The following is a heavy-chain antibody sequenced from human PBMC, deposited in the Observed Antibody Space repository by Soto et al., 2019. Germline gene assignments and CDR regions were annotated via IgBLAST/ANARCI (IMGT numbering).Heavy chain of an antibody. J-gene: IGHJ3*02. D-gene: IGHD3-22*01. CDR1: GFTFSSYW. CDR2: IKQDGSEK. V-gene: IGHV3-7*01. Sequence: GGSLRLSCAASGFTFSSYWMRWVRQAPGKGLEWVANIKQDGSEKYYVDSVKGRFTISRDNAKNSLYLQMNSLRAEDTAVYYCARDRYYDSSGYYALDAFDIWGQGTMVTVSS. CDR3: ARDRYYDSSGYYALDAFDI.